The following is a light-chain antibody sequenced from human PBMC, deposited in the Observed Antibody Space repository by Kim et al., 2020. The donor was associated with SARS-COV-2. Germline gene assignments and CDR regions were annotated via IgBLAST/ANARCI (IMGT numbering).Light chain of an antibody. V-gene: IGLV3-1*01. CDR3: QAWDSSTAWV. J-gene: IGLJ3*02. Sequence: VSPGQTASITCSGDKLGDKYACWYQQKPGQSPVRVIYQDSKRPSGIPERFSGSNCGNTATLTISGTQAMDEADYYCQAWDSSTAWVFGGGTQLTVL. CDR2: QDS. CDR1: KLGDKY.